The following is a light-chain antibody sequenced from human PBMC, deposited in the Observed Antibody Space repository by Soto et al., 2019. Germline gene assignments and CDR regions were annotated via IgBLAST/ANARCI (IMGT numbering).Light chain of an antibody. V-gene: IGKV3-15*01. CDR1: HSVSSN. J-gene: IGKJ1*01. CDR2: GAS. Sequence: EIVMTQSPATLSVSPGERATLSCRASHSVSSNLSWYQQKPGQVPRLLIYGASTRASGVPARFSGSGSGTEFPLTIRIMQCEDFGVFYWQQYNAWRTFGQGTKVEI. CDR3: QQYNAWRT.